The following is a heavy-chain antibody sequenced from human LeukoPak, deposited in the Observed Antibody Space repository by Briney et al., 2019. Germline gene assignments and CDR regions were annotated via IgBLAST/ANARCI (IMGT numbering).Heavy chain of an antibody. CDR2: IRGDGYEK. V-gene: IGHV3-7*01. CDR3: ARNGDYYRLDY. D-gene: IGHD3-22*01. CDR1: GFIFSNYW. J-gene: IGHJ4*02. Sequence: GGSLRLSCEVSGFIFSNYWMTWVRQAPVKGLEWVANIRGDGYEKQFADSVKGRFTISRDNAKNSLYLQMNNLRVEDTAVFYCARNGDYYRLDYWGQGTLVTVSS.